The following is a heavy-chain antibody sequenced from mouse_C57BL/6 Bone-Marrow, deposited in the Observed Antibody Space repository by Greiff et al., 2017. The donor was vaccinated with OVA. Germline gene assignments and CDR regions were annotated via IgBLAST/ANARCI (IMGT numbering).Heavy chain of an antibody. CDR1: GYTFTSYW. Sequence: QVQLQQPGAELVRPGASVKLSCKASGYTFTSYWMHWVKQRPGQGLEWIGEIDPSDSYTNYNHKFKGKSTLTVDKSSSTAYMQLSSLTSEDAAVDYCASGRRGYFDDWGKGTTVTVSS. V-gene: IGHV1-69*01. D-gene: IGHD1-1*02. CDR3: ASGRRGYFDD. CDR2: IDPSDSYT. J-gene: IGHJ1*03.